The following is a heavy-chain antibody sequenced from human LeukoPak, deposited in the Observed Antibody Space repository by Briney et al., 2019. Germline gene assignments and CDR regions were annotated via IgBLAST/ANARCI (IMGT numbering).Heavy chain of an antibody. Sequence: SETLSLTCTVSGGSISSYYWSWIRQPPGKGLEWIGYIYYSGSTNYNPSLKSRVTMSLDTSKNQFSLRLTSVTATDTAVYYCARDDFDDNGYRPFYYWGHGSLVTVSS. CDR1: GGSISSYY. CDR3: ARDDFDDNGYRPFYY. CDR2: IYYSGST. J-gene: IGHJ4*01. V-gene: IGHV4-59*12. D-gene: IGHD5-18*01.